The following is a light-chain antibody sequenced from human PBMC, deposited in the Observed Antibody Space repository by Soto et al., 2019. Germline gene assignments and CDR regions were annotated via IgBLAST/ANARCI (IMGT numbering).Light chain of an antibody. CDR2: KAS. CDR3: QQYNSNPRT. V-gene: IGKV1-5*03. J-gene: IGKJ1*01. Sequence: DIQMTQSPSTLSASVGDRVTITCRASQSISTWLAWYQQKPGKAPKLLIYKASSLESGVPSRFSGSGSGTDFTLTISSLQPDDFAVYYCQQYNSNPRTFGQGTKVEIK. CDR1: QSISTW.